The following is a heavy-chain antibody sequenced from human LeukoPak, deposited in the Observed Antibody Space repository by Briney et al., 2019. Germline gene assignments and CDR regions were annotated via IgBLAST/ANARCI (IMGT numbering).Heavy chain of an antibody. CDR3: AKDSRYSSSWATSWSTIYYYGMDV. D-gene: IGHD6-13*01. CDR1: GFTFSSYG. CDR2: IRYDGSNK. J-gene: IGHJ6*02. Sequence: PGGSLRLSCAASGFTFSSYGMHWVRQAPGKVLEWVAFIRYDGSNKYYADSVKGRFTISRDNSKNTLYLQMNSLRAEDMAVYYCAKDSRYSSSWATSWSTIYYYGMDVWGQGTTVTVSS. V-gene: IGHV3-30*02.